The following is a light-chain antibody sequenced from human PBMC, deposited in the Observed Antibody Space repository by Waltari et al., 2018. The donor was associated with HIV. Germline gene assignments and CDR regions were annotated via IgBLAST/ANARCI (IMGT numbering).Light chain of an antibody. CDR2: GAF. CDR1: QSVGNN. Sequence: EIVLTQSPATLSVSPGEGATLSCRASQSVGNNLAWYQQKPGLAPRLLIYGAFTRATGIPTRFSGSGSGTEVTLTISSLQSEDFAVYYCQHYNKGLRSFTFGPGTKVDI. CDR3: QHYNKGLRSFT. J-gene: IGKJ3*01. V-gene: IGKV3D-15*01.